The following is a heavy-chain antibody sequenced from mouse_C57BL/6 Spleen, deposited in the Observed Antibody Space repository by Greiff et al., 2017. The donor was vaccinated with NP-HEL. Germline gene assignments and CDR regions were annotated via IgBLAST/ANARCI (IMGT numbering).Heavy chain of an antibody. CDR3: ARMNGSHWYFDV. CDR1: GFTFSDYG. J-gene: IGHJ1*03. CDR2: ISSGSSTI. V-gene: IGHV5-17*01. D-gene: IGHD1-1*01. Sequence: DVQLVESGGGLVKPGGSLKLSCAASGFTFSDYGMHWVRQAPEKGLEWVAYISSGSSTIYYADTVKGRFTISRDNAKNTLFLQMTSLRSEDTAMYDCARMNGSHWYFDVWGTGTTVTDSS.